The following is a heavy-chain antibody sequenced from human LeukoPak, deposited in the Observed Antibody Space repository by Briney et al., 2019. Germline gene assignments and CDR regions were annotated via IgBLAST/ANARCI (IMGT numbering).Heavy chain of an antibody. V-gene: IGHV1-3*01. Sequence: ASVKVSCKASGYTFTSYAMHWVRQAPGQRLEWMGWINAGNGNTKYSQKFQGRVTITRDTSASTAYMELRSLRSDDTAVYYCARGYMPAAYDYVWGSYRYNPFDYWGQGTLVTVSS. J-gene: IGHJ4*02. D-gene: IGHD3-16*02. CDR2: INAGNGNT. CDR1: GYTFTSYA. CDR3: ARGYMPAAYDYVWGSYRYNPFDY.